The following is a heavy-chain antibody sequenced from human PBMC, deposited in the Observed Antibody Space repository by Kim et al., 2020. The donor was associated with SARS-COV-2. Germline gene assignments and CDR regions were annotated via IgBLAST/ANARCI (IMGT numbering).Heavy chain of an antibody. Sequence: ASVKVSCKASGYTFTSYYMHWVRQAPGQGLEWMGIINPSGGSTSYAQKFQGRVTMTRDTSTSTVYMELSSLRSEDTAVYYCASLSCGGDCHDGDFDYWGQGTLVTVSS. CDR2: INPSGGST. D-gene: IGHD2-21*02. V-gene: IGHV1-46*01. CDR3: ASLSCGGDCHDGDFDY. J-gene: IGHJ4*02. CDR1: GYTFTSYY.